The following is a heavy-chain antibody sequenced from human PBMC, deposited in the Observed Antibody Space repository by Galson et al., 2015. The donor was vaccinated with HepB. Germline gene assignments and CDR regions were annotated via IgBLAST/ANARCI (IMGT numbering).Heavy chain of an antibody. Sequence: ETLSLTCTVSGGSISSSSYYWGWIRQPPGKGLEWIGSIYYSGSTYYNSSLKSRVTISVDTSKNQFSLKLSSVTAADTAVYYCARHGGYDFWSGYYSWSCHFDYWGQGTLVTVSS. V-gene: IGHV4-39*01. CDR3: ARHGGYDFWSGYYSWSCHFDY. CDR2: IYYSGST. J-gene: IGHJ4*02. D-gene: IGHD3-3*01. CDR1: GGSISSSSYY.